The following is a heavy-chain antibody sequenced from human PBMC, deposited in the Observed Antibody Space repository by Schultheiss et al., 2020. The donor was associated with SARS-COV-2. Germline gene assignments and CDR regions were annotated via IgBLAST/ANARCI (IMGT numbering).Heavy chain of an antibody. CDR2: IYPGDSVT. CDR1: GYSFTSYW. J-gene: IGHJ4*02. CDR3: ARPPNYCSGGSCYFDY. V-gene: IGHV5-51*01. Sequence: GESLKISCKGSGYSFTSYWIGWVRQMPGKGLEWMGIIYPGDSVTRYSPSFQGQVTISADKSISTAYLQWSSLKASDTAMYYCARPPNYCSGGSCYFDYWGQGTLVTVSS. D-gene: IGHD2-15*01.